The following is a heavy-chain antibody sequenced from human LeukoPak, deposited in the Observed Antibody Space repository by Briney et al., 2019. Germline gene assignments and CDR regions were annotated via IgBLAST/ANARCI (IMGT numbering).Heavy chain of an antibody. V-gene: IGHV4-59*08. J-gene: IGHJ6*03. CDR3: ARHFPQHLARTTYSYHYMDF. Sequence: SETLSLTCTVSGGSINSYYWSWIRQSPGKGLEWIGFIYSDGNTIYNPSLKSRVTISVDTSKNQFSLKLSSVTAADTAVYYCARHFPQHLARTTYSYHYMDFWGKGTTVTVSS. CDR1: GGSINSYY. CDR2: IYSDGNT. D-gene: IGHD6-13*01.